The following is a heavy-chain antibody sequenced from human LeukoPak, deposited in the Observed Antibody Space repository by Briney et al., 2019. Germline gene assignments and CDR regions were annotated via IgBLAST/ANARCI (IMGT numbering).Heavy chain of an antibody. CDR1: GFTFSSYE. V-gene: IGHV3-48*03. CDR2: ISSSGSTI. CDR3: ARSRYYDYVWGSYRRDYYYYYMDV. Sequence: PGGSLRLSCAASGFTFSSYEMNWVRQAPGKGLEWVSYISSSGSTIYYADSVKGRFTISRDNAKNSLYLQMNSLRAEDTAVYYCARSRYYDYVWGSYRRDYYYYYMDVWGKGTTVTVSS. D-gene: IGHD3-16*02. J-gene: IGHJ6*03.